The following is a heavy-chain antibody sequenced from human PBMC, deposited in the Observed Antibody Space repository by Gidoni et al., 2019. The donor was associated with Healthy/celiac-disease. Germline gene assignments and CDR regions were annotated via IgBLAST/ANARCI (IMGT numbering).Heavy chain of an antibody. J-gene: IGHJ3*02. CDR3: ARHFISAVVTQGSGAFDI. CDR2: IYYSGST. V-gene: IGHV4-39*01. D-gene: IGHD2-15*01. CDR1: GCSISSSSYY. Sequence: QLQLQESGPGLVKPSETLSLTCTVSGCSISSSSYYWGWIRQPPGKGLEWIGSIYYSGSTYYNPSLKSRVTISVDTSKNQFSLKLSSVTAADTAVYYCARHFISAVVTQGSGAFDIWGQGTMVTVSS.